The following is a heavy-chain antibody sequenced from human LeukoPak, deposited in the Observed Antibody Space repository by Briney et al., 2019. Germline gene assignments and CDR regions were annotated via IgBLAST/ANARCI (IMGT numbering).Heavy chain of an antibody. CDR1: GGSISSSSYY. Sequence: SDTLSLTCTVSGGSISSSSYYWDWIRQPPGKGLEWIGSIYYSGSTYSNPSLKSRVTLSEDTSKNQSSLKLSSVTGADPAVYCGARVGYKRGWYDYCDYWGERTLVTLSS. CDR3: ARVGYKRGWYDYCDY. J-gene: IGHJ4*02. D-gene: IGHD6-19*01. V-gene: IGHV4-39*07. CDR2: IYYSGST.